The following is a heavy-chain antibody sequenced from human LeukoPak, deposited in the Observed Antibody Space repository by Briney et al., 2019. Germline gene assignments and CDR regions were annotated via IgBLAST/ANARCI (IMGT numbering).Heavy chain of an antibody. Sequence: SETLSLTCTVSGDSISNTAYWWGGIRQSRGKGLGWIGSVSYFGTTSYSPSLKSRVTMSIDTSKKQFSLQLSSVTAADTAVYYCTGLPLDYSVDYWGQGALVSVSS. CDR1: GDSISNTAYW. V-gene: IGHV4-39*01. CDR3: TGLPLDYSVDY. D-gene: IGHD4-11*01. J-gene: IGHJ4*02. CDR2: VSYFGTT.